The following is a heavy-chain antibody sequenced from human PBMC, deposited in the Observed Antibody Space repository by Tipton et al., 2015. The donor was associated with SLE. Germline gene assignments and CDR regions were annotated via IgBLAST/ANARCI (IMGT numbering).Heavy chain of an antibody. CDR1: GDSVSSNNAA. Sequence: LVKPTETLSLTCVISGDSVSSNNAAWNWIRQSPSRGLEWLGRTYYRSKWFNNYAVSVQSRITFNSDTSENQFSLQLNSVTPEDTAVYYCARTCSGGSCYSFDSWGQGTLVTVSS. J-gene: IGHJ4*02. CDR3: ARTCSGGSCYSFDS. V-gene: IGHV6-1*01. D-gene: IGHD2-15*01. CDR2: TYYRSKWFN.